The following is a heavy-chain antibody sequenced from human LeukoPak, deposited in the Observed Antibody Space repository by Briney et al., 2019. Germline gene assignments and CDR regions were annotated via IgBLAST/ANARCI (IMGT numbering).Heavy chain of an antibody. D-gene: IGHD1-7*01. CDR3: ARVRTKWMNWFDP. CDR2: INPNSGGT. J-gene: IGHJ5*02. V-gene: IGHV1-2*06. Sequence: GASVKVSCKASGYTFTGYYMHWVRQAPGQGLEWMGRINPNSGGTNYAQKFQGRVTMTRDTSISTAYMELSRLRSDDTAVYYCARVRTKWMNWFDPWGQGTLSPSPQ. CDR1: GYTFTGYY.